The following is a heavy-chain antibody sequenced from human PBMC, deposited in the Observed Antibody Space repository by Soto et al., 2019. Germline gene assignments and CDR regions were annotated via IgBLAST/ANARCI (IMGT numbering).Heavy chain of an antibody. V-gene: IGHV3-23*01. J-gene: IGHJ3*01. CDR3: AADRLRVAAYAFDF. CDR1: GFTFSSYA. Sequence: GGSLRLSCAASGFTFSSYAMSWVRQAPGKGLEWVSAISGSGGSTYYADSVKGRFTISRDNSKNTLYQQMNSRRAEDHSVYYCAADRLRVAAYAFDFWGQGTMVTVSS. D-gene: IGHD6-6*01. CDR2: ISGSGGST.